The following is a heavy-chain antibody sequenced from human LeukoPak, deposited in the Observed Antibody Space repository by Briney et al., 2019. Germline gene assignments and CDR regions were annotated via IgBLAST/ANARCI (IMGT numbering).Heavy chain of an antibody. Sequence: ASVKVSCKASGFTFTSSAVQWVRQARGQRLEWIGWIVVGSGNTNYAQKFQERVTITRGMSTSTAYMELSSLRSEDTAVYYCAAGLNVEWELPTFDYWGQGTLVTVSS. D-gene: IGHD1-26*01. CDR2: IVVGSGNT. J-gene: IGHJ4*02. CDR3: AAGLNVEWELPTFDY. V-gene: IGHV1-58*01. CDR1: GFTFTSSA.